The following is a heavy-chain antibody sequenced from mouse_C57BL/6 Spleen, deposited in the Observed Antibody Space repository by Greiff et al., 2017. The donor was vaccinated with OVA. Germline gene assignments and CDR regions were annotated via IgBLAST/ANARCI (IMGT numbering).Heavy chain of an antibody. Sequence: VQLQQSGPELVKPGASVKISCKASGYAFSSSWMNWVKQRPGKGLEWIGRIYPGDGDTNYNGKFKGKATLTADKSSSTAYMQLSSLTSEASAVYFVARDGTYDYDAFDYWGQGTTLTVSS. CDR2: IYPGDGDT. J-gene: IGHJ2*01. D-gene: IGHD2-4*01. V-gene: IGHV1-82*01. CDR1: GYAFSSSW. CDR3: ARDGTYDYDAFDY.